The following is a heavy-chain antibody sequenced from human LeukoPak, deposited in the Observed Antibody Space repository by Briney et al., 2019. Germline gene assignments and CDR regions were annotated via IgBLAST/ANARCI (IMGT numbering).Heavy chain of an antibody. D-gene: IGHD6-13*01. CDR2: ISGSGGST. V-gene: IGHV3-23*01. J-gene: IGHJ5*02. Sequence: GGSLRLSCAASGFTFSSYAMSWVRQAPGKGLEWVSAISGSGGSTYYADSVKGRFTISRDNSKNTLHLQMNSLRAEDTAVYYCAKEAGEQQLPEGWFDPWGQGTLVTVSS. CDR3: AKEAGEQQLPEGWFDP. CDR1: GFTFSSYA.